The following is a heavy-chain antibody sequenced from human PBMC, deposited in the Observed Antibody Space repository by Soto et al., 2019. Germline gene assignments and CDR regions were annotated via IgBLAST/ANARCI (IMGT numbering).Heavy chain of an antibody. CDR2: IYPGDSDT. Sequence: GESLKISCKGSGYSFTSYWIGWVRQMPGKGLEWMGIIYPGDSDTRYSPSFQGQVTISADKSISTAYLQWSSLKASDTAIYYCARLGYCSSVNCYSGGPDYWGQGTLVTVSS. CDR3: ARLGYCSSVNCYSGGPDY. CDR1: GYSFTSYW. V-gene: IGHV5-51*01. J-gene: IGHJ4*02. D-gene: IGHD2-2*01.